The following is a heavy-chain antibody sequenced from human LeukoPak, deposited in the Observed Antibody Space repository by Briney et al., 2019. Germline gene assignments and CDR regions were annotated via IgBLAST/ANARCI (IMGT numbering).Heavy chain of an antibody. J-gene: IGHJ4*02. CDR2: IWYDGSNK. CDR3: ARGDYYGSGSNADY. CDR1: GFTFSSYA. V-gene: IGHV3-33*01. Sequence: PGETLTLSCAASGFTFSSYAMHWVRQAPGKGLEWVALIWYDGSNKYYGDSVKVLSTISRDNSNNTLFLQMSSLRVEDTAMYFCARGDYYGSGSNADYWGQGTLVSVSS. D-gene: IGHD3-10*01.